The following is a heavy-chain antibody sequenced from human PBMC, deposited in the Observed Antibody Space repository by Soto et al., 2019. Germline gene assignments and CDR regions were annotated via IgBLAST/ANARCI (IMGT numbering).Heavy chain of an antibody. CDR1: GFTFSSYA. Sequence: QVQLVESGGGVVQPGRSLRLSCAASGFTFSSYAMHWVRQAPGKGLEWVAVISYDGSNKYYADSVKGRFTISRDNSKNTLYLQMNSLRAEDTAVYYCAREDIAAVGTFTYWGQGTLVTVSS. D-gene: IGHD6-13*01. CDR3: AREDIAAVGTFTY. V-gene: IGHV3-30-3*01. CDR2: ISYDGSNK. J-gene: IGHJ4*02.